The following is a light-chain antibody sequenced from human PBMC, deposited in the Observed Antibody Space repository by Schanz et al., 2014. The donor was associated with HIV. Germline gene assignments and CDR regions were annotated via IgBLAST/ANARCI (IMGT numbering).Light chain of an antibody. Sequence: QSALTQPPSASGSPGQSVTISCTGTSSDVGGYNYVSWYQQHPGKAPKLIIYDVTDRPSGVSFRFSGSKSGNTASLTISGLQAEDEADYYCSSYATSRLVFGGGTKLTVL. CDR1: SSDVGGYNY. CDR3: SSYATSRLV. V-gene: IGLV2-14*01. J-gene: IGLJ2*01. CDR2: DVT.